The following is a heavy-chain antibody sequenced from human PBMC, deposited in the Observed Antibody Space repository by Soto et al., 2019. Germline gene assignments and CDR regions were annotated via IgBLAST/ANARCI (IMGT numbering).Heavy chain of an antibody. J-gene: IGHJ2*01. V-gene: IGHV1-8*01. CDR3: ARVGEYSSGWYGYWYFDL. CDR2: MNPNSGNT. D-gene: IGHD6-19*01. CDR1: GYTFTSYD. Sequence: QVQLVQSGAEVKKPGASVKVSCKASGYTFTSYDINWVRQATGQGLEWMGWMNPNSGNTGYAQKFQGRVTMTRNTSISTSYMELSSLRSEDTAVYYCARVGEYSSGWYGYWYFDLWGRGTLVTVSS.